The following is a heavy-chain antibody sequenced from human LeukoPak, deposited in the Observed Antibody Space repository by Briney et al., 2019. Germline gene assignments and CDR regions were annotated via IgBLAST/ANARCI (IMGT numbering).Heavy chain of an antibody. D-gene: IGHD5-24*01. CDR2: ISWNSGSI. CDR1: GFTFDDYA. Sequence: GGSLRLSCAASGFTFDDYAMHWVRQAPGKGLEWVSGISWNSGSIGYADSVKGRFTISRDNAKNSLYLQMNSLRAEDTAVYYCARDREEMATIRFDYWGQGTLVTVSS. J-gene: IGHJ4*02. CDR3: ARDREEMATIRFDY. V-gene: IGHV3-9*01.